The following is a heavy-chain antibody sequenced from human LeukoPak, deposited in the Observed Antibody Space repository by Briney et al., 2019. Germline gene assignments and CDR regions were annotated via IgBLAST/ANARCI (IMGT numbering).Heavy chain of an antibody. CDR2: INPNSGGT. V-gene: IGHV1-2*02. J-gene: IGHJ6*02. CDR1: GYTFTGYY. D-gene: IGHD6-13*01. CDR3: ARDLAAAGVYYYGMDV. Sequence: GASVKASCKASGYTFTGYYMHWVRQAPGQGREWMGWINPNSGGTNYAQKFRGSVPMTRDTSISTAYMELSRLRSDDTAVYYCARDLAAAGVYYYGMDVWGQGTTVTVSS.